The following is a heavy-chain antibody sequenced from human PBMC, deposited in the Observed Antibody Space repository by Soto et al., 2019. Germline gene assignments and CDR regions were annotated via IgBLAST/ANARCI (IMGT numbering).Heavy chain of an antibody. CDR2: IVVGSGNT. CDR3: AADAVVPAANYYYYGMDV. Sequence: SVKVSCKASGFTFSHSAVQGVRQARGQRLEWIGWIVVGSGNTNYAQKFQERVTITRDMSTSTAYMELSSLRSEDTAVYYCAADAVVPAANYYYYGMDVWGQGTTVTVSS. CDR1: GFTFSHSA. V-gene: IGHV1-58*01. J-gene: IGHJ6*02. D-gene: IGHD2-2*01.